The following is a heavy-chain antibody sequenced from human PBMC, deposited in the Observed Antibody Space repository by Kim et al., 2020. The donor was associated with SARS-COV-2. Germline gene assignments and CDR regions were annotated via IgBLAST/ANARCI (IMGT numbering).Heavy chain of an antibody. CDR1: GGSFSGYY. Sequence: SETLSLTCAVYGGSFSGYYWSWIRQPPGKGLEWIGEINHSGSTNYNPSLKSRVTISVDTSKNQFSLKLSSVTAADTAVYYCSRGYYGSGSYLDYWGQGT. J-gene: IGHJ4*02. CDR3: SRGYYGSGSYLDY. CDR2: INHSGST. D-gene: IGHD3-10*01. V-gene: IGHV4-34*01.